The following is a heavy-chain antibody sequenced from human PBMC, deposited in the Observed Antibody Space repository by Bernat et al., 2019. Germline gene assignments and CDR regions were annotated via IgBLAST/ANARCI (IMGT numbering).Heavy chain of an antibody. CDR1: GGSISSGDYY. Sequence: QVQLQESGPGLVKPSQTLSLTCTVSGGSISSGDYYWSWIRQPPGKGLEWIGYIYYSGTTYYNPSLKSQVTISVDTSEKQFSLKLSSVTAADTAVYYCARDRIDGQQLVHYYYGMDVWGQGTTVTVSS. D-gene: IGHD6-13*01. CDR3: ARDRIDGQQLVHYYYGMDV. J-gene: IGHJ6*02. V-gene: IGHV4-30-4*01. CDR2: IYYSGTT.